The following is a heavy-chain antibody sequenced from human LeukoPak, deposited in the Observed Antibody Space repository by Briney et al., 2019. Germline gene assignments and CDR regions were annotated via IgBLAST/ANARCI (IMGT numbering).Heavy chain of an antibody. V-gene: IGHV3-33*06. CDR3: AKRPGGGGYYDSSGYEHFDY. D-gene: IGHD3-22*01. Sequence: PGGSLRLSCAASGFTFSSYGMHWVRQAPGKGLEWVAVIWYDGSNKYYADSVKGRFTISRDNSKNTLYLQMNSLRAEDTAVYYCAKRPGGGGYYDSSGYEHFDYWGQGTLVTVSS. CDR2: IWYDGSNK. CDR1: GFTFSSYG. J-gene: IGHJ4*02.